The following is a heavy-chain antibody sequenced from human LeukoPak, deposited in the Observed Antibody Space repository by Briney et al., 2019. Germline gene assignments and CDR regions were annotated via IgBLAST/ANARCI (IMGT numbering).Heavy chain of an antibody. CDR2: ISYDGSNK. CDR3: AREELATGNFDY. V-gene: IGHV3-30*04. J-gene: IGHJ4*02. Sequence: GGSLRLSCVASGFTFSSSAMNWVRQAPGKGLEWVAVISYDGSNKYYADSVKGRFTISRDNSKSTLYLQMNSLRAEDTAVYYCAREELATGNFDYWGQGTLVTVSS. CDR1: GFTFSSSA. D-gene: IGHD3-9*01.